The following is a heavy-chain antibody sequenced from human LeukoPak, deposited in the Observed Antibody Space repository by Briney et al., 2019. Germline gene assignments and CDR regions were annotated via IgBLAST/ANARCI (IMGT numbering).Heavy chain of an antibody. CDR1: GLTFSDYY. D-gene: IGHD3-16*02. V-gene: IGHV3-11*04. J-gene: IGHJ3*02. CDR3: ARALHDAFDI. Sequence: PGGSLRLSCAASGLTFSDYYMGWVRQAPGKGLEWVSHISSSGTSTYYPDSVKGRFTISRDNAKNSLYLQVNSLRAEYTAVYYCARALHDAFDIWGQGTMVTVSS. CDR2: ISSSGTST.